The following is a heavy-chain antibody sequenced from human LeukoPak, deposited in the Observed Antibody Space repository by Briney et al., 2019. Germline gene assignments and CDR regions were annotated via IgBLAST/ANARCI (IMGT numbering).Heavy chain of an antibody. V-gene: IGHV3-9*01. CDR3: AKTASGYSYGDFDY. D-gene: IGHD5-18*01. Sequence: GGSLRLSCAASGFTFSSYWMNWVRQAPGKGLEWVSGISWNSGSIGYADSVKGRFTISRDNAKNSLYLQMNSLRAEDTALYYCAKTASGYSYGDFDYWGQGTLVTVSS. J-gene: IGHJ4*02. CDR1: GFTFSSYW. CDR2: ISWNSGSI.